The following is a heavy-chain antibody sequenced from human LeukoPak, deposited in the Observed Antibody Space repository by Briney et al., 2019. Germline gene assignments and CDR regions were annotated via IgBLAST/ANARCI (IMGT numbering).Heavy chain of an antibody. D-gene: IGHD6-19*01. V-gene: IGHV3-11*01. Sequence: GGSLRLSCAASGFTFSDYYMSWLRQAPGKGLEWVSYISSSGSTIYYADSVKGRFTISRDNAKNSLYLQMNSLRAEDTAVYYCARTLAGGWVPVYFDYWGQGTLVTVSS. J-gene: IGHJ4*02. CDR2: ISSSGSTI. CDR3: ARTLAGGWVPVYFDY. CDR1: GFTFSDYY.